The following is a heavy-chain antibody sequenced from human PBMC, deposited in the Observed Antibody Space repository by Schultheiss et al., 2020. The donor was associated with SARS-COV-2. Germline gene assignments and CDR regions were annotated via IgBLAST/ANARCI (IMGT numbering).Heavy chain of an antibody. D-gene: IGHD2-2*01. J-gene: IGHJ6*02. V-gene: IGHV3-13*01. CDR2: IGTAGDT. Sequence: GGSLRLSCAASGFIFSRYDMHWVRQATGKGLEWVSAIGTAGDTYYPDSVKGRFTISRENAKNSLYLQMNSLRAGDTAVYYCARAADYYYNYGMDVWGQGTTVT. CDR3: ARAADYYYNYGMDV. CDR1: GFIFSRYD.